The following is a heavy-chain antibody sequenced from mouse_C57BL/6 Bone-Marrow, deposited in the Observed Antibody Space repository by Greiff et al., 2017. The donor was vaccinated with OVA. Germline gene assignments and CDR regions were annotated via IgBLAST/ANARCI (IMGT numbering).Heavy chain of an antibody. D-gene: IGHD2-5*01. CDR2: INPSSGYT. CDR3: ARGPDSNYVLYYYAMDY. Sequence: VKLQESGAELAKPGASVKLSCKASGYTFTSYWMHWVKQRPGPGLEWIGNINPSSGYTKYNQKFKDKATLTADKSSSTAYMQLSSLTYEDSAVYYCARGPDSNYVLYYYAMDYWGQGTSVTVSS. J-gene: IGHJ4*01. V-gene: IGHV1-7*01. CDR1: GYTFTSYW.